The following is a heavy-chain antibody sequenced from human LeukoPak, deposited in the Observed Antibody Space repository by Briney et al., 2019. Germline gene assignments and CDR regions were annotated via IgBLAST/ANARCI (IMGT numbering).Heavy chain of an antibody. D-gene: IGHD3-3*01. CDR2: IYYSGST. Sequence: SETLSLTCTVSGGSVSSSSYYWGWIRQPPGKGLEWIGSIYYSGSTYYNPSLKSRVTISVDTSKNQFSLKLSSVTAADTAVYYCARRRSAQAAYYDFWSGYLEADAFDIWGQGTMVTVSS. V-gene: IGHV4-39*01. CDR1: GGSVSSSSYY. CDR3: ARRRSAQAAYYDFWSGYLEADAFDI. J-gene: IGHJ3*02.